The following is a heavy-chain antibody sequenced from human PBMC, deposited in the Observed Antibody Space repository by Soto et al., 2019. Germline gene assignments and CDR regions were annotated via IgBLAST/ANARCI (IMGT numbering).Heavy chain of an antibody. CDR1: RFTFTSSA. Sequence: SVKVSCKASRFTFTSSAVQWVRQARGQRLEWIGWIVVGSGNTNYAQKFQERVTITRDMSTSTAYMELSSLRSEDTAVYYCAADSTEQWLEIDYWGQGTLVTVSS. J-gene: IGHJ4*02. V-gene: IGHV1-58*01. CDR2: IVVGSGNT. D-gene: IGHD6-19*01. CDR3: AADSTEQWLEIDY.